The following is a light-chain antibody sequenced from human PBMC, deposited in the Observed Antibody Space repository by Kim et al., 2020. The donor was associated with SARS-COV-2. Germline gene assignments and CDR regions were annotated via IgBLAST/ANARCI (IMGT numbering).Light chain of an antibody. V-gene: IGKV1-39*01. J-gene: IGKJ5*01. CDR2: EAS. CDR3: QQSYSTPLIT. CDR1: QTISIY. Sequence: DIQMNQSPSSLAASVGDRVTITCRASQTISIYLNWYKLSPGKAPKLLIHEASTLPSGVPARFSGSGSGTDFTLTISSLQPEDFATYYRQQSYSTPLITFGQGTRLEIK.